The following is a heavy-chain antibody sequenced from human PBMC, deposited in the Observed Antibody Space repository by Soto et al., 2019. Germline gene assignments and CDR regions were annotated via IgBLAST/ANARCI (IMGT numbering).Heavy chain of an antibody. V-gene: IGHV4-4*07. J-gene: IGHJ6*02. Sequence: QVQLQESGPGLVKPSETLSLTCTVSGGSISSYYWSWIRQPAGKGLEWIGRIYTSGSTNYNPSRQSRGTSSVETSTSQFSLKVRYVTAADSAVYYCAREYVGYSCCWYVPFSYRYGMDVWGQGTTVTV. CDR1: GGSISSYY. CDR2: IYTSGST. D-gene: IGHD6-19*01. CDR3: AREYVGYSCCWYVPFSYRYGMDV.